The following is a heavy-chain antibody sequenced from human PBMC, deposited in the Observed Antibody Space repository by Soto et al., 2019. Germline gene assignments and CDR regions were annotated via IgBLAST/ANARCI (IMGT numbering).Heavy chain of an antibody. D-gene: IGHD3-3*01. V-gene: IGHV1-2*04. CDR2: INPNSGGK. CDR3: ARAAPYDFWSGYRYYYYGMGV. J-gene: IGHJ6*02. CDR1: GYTFTGYY. Sequence: ASVKVSCKASGYTFTGYYMHWVRQAPGQGLEWMGWINPNSGGKNYAQKFQGWVTMTRDTSISTAYMELSRLRSDDTAVYYCARAAPYDFWSGYRYYYYGMGVCGQGTTVTVSS.